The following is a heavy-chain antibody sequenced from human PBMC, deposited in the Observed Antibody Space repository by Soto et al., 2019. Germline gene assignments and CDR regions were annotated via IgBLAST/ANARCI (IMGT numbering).Heavy chain of an antibody. CDR2: ISWNSGSI. CDR3: ARGPGVRDLPLLFAQ. Sequence: GGSLRLSCAASGFTFDDYAMHWVRQAPGKGLEWVSGISWNSGSIGYADSVKGRFTISRDNAKNTLFLQMNSLRGDDTAIYYCARGPGVRDLPLLFAQRGQGALDLGSS. D-gene: IGHD3-10*01. J-gene: IGHJ4*02. V-gene: IGHV3-9*01. CDR1: GFTFDDYA.